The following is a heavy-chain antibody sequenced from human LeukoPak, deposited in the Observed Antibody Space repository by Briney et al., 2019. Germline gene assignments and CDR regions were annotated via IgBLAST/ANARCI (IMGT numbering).Heavy chain of an antibody. CDR1: GYSISRGYY. CDR3: ARTSAASAFDF. D-gene: IGHD2-2*01. CDR2: IYHSWNT. V-gene: IGHV4-38-2*02. J-gene: IGHJ4*02. Sequence: SETLSLTCTVSGYSISRGYYWGCIRQPPGKGLEWVGSIYHSWNTYYNPSLKGRVTISIDTPKNQFSLKLSSVTAADTAVYYCARTSAASAFDFWGQGTLVTVSS.